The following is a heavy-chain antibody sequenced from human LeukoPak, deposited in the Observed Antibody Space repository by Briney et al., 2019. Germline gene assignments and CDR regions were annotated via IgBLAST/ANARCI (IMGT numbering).Heavy chain of an antibody. D-gene: IGHD5-12*01. V-gene: IGHV3-43*01. Sequence: PGGSLRLSCAASGFTFEDFSMHWVRQVPGKGLEWISLIDWDGGITYYADSVRGRFTISRDNSKNSLSLEMNSLRTEDTALYYCAKDSNTGGYSFGSWGQGTLVTVTS. CDR1: GFTFEDFS. CDR3: AKDSNTGGYSFGS. J-gene: IGHJ4*02. CDR2: IDWDGGIT.